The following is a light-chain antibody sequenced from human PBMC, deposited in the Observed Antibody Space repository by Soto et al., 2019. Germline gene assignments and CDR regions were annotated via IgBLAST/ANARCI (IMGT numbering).Light chain of an antibody. Sequence: DIQMTQSPSTLSASVGDRVTITCRASQSINNWLAWYQQKRGKAPKFLIYDASNLESGVPSRFSGSASGTEFTLTISSLQPDDFATYYCQQYDNYPFTFGGGTKVDI. V-gene: IGKV1-5*01. CDR1: QSINNW. J-gene: IGKJ4*01. CDR3: QQYDNYPFT. CDR2: DAS.